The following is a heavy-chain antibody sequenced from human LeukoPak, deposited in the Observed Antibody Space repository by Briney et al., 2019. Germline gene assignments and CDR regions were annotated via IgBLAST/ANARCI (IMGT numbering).Heavy chain of an antibody. CDR1: GFTVRTNY. CDR3: ARTYYGSGSYNDC. CDR2: IYSGGST. V-gene: IGHV3-66*02. J-gene: IGHJ4*02. D-gene: IGHD3-10*01. Sequence: PGGSLRLSCAASGFTVRTNYMSWVRQAPGKGLEWVSVIYSGGSTYYDDSVKGRFTISRDNSKNTLYLKMNSLRAEDTAVYYCARTYYGSGSYNDCWGQGTLVTVSS.